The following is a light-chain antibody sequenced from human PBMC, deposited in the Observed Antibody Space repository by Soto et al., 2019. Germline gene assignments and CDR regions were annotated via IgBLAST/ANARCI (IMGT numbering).Light chain of an antibody. J-gene: IGKJ5*01. V-gene: IGKV2D-29*02. CDR1: QSLLHITGETF. Sequence: DVVMTQTPLSLSVAPGQPASISCKSSQSLLHITGETFLLWYLQKPGQSPQLLIYEVSTRVSGVPDRFSGSGSGTDYTLEISRVETDDVRIYYCMQSTQLPRTFGQVTRMEIK. CDR3: MQSTQLPRT. CDR2: EVS.